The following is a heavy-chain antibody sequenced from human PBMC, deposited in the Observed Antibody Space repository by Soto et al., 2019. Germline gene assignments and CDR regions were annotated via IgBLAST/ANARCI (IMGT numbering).Heavy chain of an antibody. J-gene: IGHJ6*02. CDR3: ASGVAIFGVVVPYYYYGMDV. V-gene: IGHV1-2*02. CDR1: GYTFTGYY. CDR2: INPSSGGT. D-gene: IGHD3-3*01. Sequence: SVKVSCKASGYTFTGYYMHWVRQAPGQGLEWMGWINPSSGGTNYAQKFQGRVTMTRDTSISTAYMELSRLRSDDTAVYYCASGVAIFGVVVPYYYYGMDVWGQGTTVTVSS.